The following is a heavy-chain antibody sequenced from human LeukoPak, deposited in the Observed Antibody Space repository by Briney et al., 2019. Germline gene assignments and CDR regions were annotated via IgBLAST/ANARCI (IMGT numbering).Heavy chain of an antibody. CDR1: GFTFSSYS. D-gene: IGHD4-23*01. Sequence: GGSLRLSCAASGFTFSSYSMNWVRQAPGKGLEWVSSISSSSSYIYYADSVKGRFTISRDNAKNSLYLRMNSLRAEDTAVYYCARDDYGGNRRGYFQHWGQGTLVTVSS. V-gene: IGHV3-21*01. CDR3: ARDDYGGNRRGYFQH. CDR2: ISSSSSYI. J-gene: IGHJ1*01.